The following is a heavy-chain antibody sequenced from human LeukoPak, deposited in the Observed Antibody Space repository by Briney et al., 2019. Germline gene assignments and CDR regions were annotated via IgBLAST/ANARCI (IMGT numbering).Heavy chain of an antibody. Sequence: PSETLSLTCAVYGGSFSGNYRSWMRQPPGKGLEWIGEINHSGSTNYNPSLKSRVTISIDTSKNHFSLRLSSVTAADTAVYYCARGYGSGSYFAYWGQGTLVTVSS. D-gene: IGHD3-10*01. CDR2: INHSGST. J-gene: IGHJ4*02. CDR3: ARGYGSGSYFAY. V-gene: IGHV4-34*01. CDR1: GGSFSGNY.